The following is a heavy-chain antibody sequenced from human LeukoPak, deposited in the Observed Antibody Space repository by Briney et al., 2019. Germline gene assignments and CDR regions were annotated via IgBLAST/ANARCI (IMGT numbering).Heavy chain of an antibody. CDR1: GFTFSSYG. J-gene: IGHJ6*03. V-gene: IGHV3-30*03. Sequence: GGSLRLSCAASGFTFSSYGMHWVRQAPGKGLEWVAVISYDGSNKYYADSVKGRFTISRDNSKNTLYLQMNSLRAEDTAVYYCARLLYSSSGYYYYMDVWGKGTTVTVSS. CDR2: ISYDGSNK. CDR3: ARLLYSSSGYYYYMDV. D-gene: IGHD6-6*01.